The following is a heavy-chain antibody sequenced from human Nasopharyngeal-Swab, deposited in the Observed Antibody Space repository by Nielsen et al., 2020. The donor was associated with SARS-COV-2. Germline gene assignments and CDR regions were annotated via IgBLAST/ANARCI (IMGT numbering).Heavy chain of an antibody. CDR1: GGSISSSSYY. J-gene: IGHJ6*02. CDR3: ASRLGYSSGWAPLGYYYGMDV. V-gene: IGHV4-39*01. D-gene: IGHD6-19*01. Sequence: GSLRLSCTVSGGSISSSSYYWGWIRQPPGKGLEWIGSIYYSGSTYYNPSLKSRVTISVDTSKNQFSLKLSSVTAADTAVYYCASRLGYSSGWAPLGYYYGMDVWGQGTTVTVSS. CDR2: IYYSGST.